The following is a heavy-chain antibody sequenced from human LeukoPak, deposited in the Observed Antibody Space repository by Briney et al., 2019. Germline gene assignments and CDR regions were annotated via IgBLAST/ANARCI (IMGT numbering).Heavy chain of an antibody. CDR2: IYTSGST. Sequence: SETLSLTCTVSGGSISSYYWSWIRQPAGKGLEWIGRIYTSGSTNYNPSLKSRVTMSVDTSKNQFSLKLSSVTAADTAVYYCARFDCSSTSCYTGGFDYWGQGTLVTVSS. D-gene: IGHD2-2*02. J-gene: IGHJ4*02. CDR1: GGSISSYY. V-gene: IGHV4-4*07. CDR3: ARFDCSSTSCYTGGFDY.